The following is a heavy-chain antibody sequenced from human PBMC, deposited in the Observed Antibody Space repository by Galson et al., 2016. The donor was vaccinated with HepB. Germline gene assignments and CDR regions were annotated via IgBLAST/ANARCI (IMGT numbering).Heavy chain of an antibody. CDR3: VGGPGGGWA. CDR2: IYSAGDT. D-gene: IGHD6-19*01. Sequence: SLRLSCAASGFTVSNNYMTWVRRAPGKGLEWVSLIYSAGDTHYADSVKGRFAISRDHSENTGYHQMNSLRVEDTAVYYCVGGPGGGWAWGQCALVTFSS. J-gene: IGHJ1*01. V-gene: IGHV3-66*01. CDR1: GFTVSNNY.